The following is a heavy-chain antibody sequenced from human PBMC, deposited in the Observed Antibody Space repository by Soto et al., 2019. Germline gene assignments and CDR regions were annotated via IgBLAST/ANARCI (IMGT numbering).Heavy chain of an antibody. CDR1: GFTFGDYA. D-gene: IGHD2-21*02. V-gene: IGHV3-49*05. CDR3: TRDGVVVVTAIIY. Sequence: EVQLVESGGGLVKPGRSLRISCTASGFTFGDYAMSWFRQAPGKGLEWVGFISSKAYGGTTEYAASVKGRFTISRDDSKSIAYLQMTSLKNEDTDVYYGTRDGVVVVTAIIYWGHGTLGTVSS. J-gene: IGHJ4*01. CDR2: ISSKAYGGTT.